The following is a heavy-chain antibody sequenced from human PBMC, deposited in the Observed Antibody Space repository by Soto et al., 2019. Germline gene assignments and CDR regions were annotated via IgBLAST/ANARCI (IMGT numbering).Heavy chain of an antibody. V-gene: IGHV4-59*08. CDR1: GGSISSYY. CDR3: ARVRAARPYYYYYYMDV. Sequence: SETLSLTCTVSGGSISSYYWGWIRQPPGKGLEWIGYIYYSGSTNYNPSLKSRVTISVDTSKNQFSLKLSSVTAADTAVYYCARVRAARPYYYYYYMDVWGKGTTVTVS. D-gene: IGHD6-6*01. J-gene: IGHJ6*03. CDR2: IYYSGST.